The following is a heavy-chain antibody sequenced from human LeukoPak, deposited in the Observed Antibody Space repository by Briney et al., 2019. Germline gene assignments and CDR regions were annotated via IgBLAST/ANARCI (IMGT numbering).Heavy chain of an antibody. Sequence: SETLSLTCTVSGGSISSYYWSWIRQPPGKGLEWIGYIYYSGSTNYNPSLKSRVTISVDTSKNQFSLKLSSVTAADTAVYSCARTPYDFWSGYYLYFDYWGQGTLVTVSS. CDR2: IYYSGST. V-gene: IGHV4-59*01. CDR1: GGSISSYY. J-gene: IGHJ4*02. D-gene: IGHD3-3*01. CDR3: ARTPYDFWSGYYLYFDY.